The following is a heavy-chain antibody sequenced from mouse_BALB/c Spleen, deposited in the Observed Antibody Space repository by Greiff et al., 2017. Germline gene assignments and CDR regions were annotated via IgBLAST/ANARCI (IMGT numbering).Heavy chain of an antibody. CDR2: ILPGSGST. V-gene: IGHV1-9*01. D-gene: IGHD2-14*01. J-gene: IGHJ4*01. CDR1: GYTFSSYW. Sequence: VKLVESGAELVRPGTSVKISCKATGYTFSSYWIEWVKQRPGHGLEWIGEILPGSGSTKYNEKFKGKATFTADTSSNTAYMQLSSLTSEDYAVYYYARSDYRYDESCAMDDWGEGTSVTVSS. CDR3: ARSDYRYDESCAMDD.